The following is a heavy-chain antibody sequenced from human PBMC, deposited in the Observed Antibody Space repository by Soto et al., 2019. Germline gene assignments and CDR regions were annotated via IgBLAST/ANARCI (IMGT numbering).Heavy chain of an antibody. V-gene: IGHV1-18*01. D-gene: IGHD5-12*01. J-gene: IGHJ2*01. CDR1: GYTFTSYG. CDR2: ISAYNGNT. Sequence: QVQLVQSGAEVKKPGASVKVSCKASGYTFTSYGISWVRQAPGQGLEWMGWISAYNGNTNYAQKLQGRVTMTTDTSTSTAYMELSSLRSDDTAVYYCARDRLQRWLQPRNWYFDLWVRGTLVNVSS. CDR3: ARDRLQRWLQPRNWYFDL.